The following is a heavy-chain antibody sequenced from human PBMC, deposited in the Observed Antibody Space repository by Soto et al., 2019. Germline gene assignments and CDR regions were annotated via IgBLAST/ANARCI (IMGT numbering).Heavy chain of an antibody. V-gene: IGHV1-2*04. CDR3: ARDRLDIVVVPAAMPVHYYYGMDV. CDR2: INPNSGGT. Sequence: ASVKVSCKASGYTFTGYYMHWVRQAPGQGLEWMGWINPNSGGTNYAQKFQGWVTMTRDTSISTAYMELSRLRSDDTAVYYCARDRLDIVVVPAAMPVHYYYGMDVWGQGTTVTVSS. CDR1: GYTFTGYY. J-gene: IGHJ6*02. D-gene: IGHD2-2*03.